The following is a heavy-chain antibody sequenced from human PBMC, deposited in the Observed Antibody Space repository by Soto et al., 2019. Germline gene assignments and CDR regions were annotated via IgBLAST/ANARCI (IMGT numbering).Heavy chain of an antibody. J-gene: IGHJ4*02. CDR1: GFTFSSYA. CDR3: ARAWLGPIFDY. V-gene: IGHV3-30-3*01. Sequence: GGSLRLSCVASGFTFSSYAMHWVRQAPGKGLEWVAVISYDGSNKYYADSVKGRFTISRDNSKNTLYLQMNSLRAEDTAVYYCARAWLGPIFDYWGQGTLVTVSS. D-gene: IGHD5-12*01. CDR2: ISYDGSNK.